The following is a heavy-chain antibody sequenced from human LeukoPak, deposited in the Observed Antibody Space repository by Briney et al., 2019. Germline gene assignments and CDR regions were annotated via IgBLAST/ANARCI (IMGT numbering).Heavy chain of an antibody. J-gene: IGHJ4*02. D-gene: IGHD2-2*01. CDR3: ARDKGQLLGYYFDY. Sequence: ASVKFSCKASGYTFTSYDINWVRQATGQGLEWMGWMNPNSGNTGYAQKFQGRVTMTRNTSISTAYMELSSLRSEDTAVYYCARDKGQLLGYYFDYWGQGTLVTVSS. V-gene: IGHV1-8*01. CDR2: MNPNSGNT. CDR1: GYTFTSYD.